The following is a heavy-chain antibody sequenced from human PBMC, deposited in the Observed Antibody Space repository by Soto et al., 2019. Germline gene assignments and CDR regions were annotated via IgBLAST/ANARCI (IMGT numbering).Heavy chain of an antibody. D-gene: IGHD4-17*01. CDR2: FDPEDGET. CDR3: ARISSPDDYGGNRLYWYFDL. CDR1: GYTLTELS. Sequence: ASVKVSCKVSGYTLTELSMHWVRQAPGKGLEWMGGFDPEDGETIYAQKFQGRVTMTEDTSTDTAYMELSSLRSEDTAVYYCARISSPDDYGGNRLYWYFDLWGRGTLVTVSS. V-gene: IGHV1-24*01. J-gene: IGHJ2*01.